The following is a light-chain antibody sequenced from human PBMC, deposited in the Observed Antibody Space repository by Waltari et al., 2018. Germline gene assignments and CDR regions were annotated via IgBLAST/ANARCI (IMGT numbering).Light chain of an antibody. CDR3: MQALQTPDT. CDR2: LAS. V-gene: IGKV2-28*01. CDR1: QSLLHSNGYNY. Sequence: DIVMTQSPLSLPVTPGEPASISCTSSQSLLHSNGYNYLDWYLQKPGHSPQLLIYLASKRACGVPDRFSGSGSGTDFTLKISRVEAEDVGVYYCMQALQTPDTFGQGTRLEIK. J-gene: IGKJ5*01.